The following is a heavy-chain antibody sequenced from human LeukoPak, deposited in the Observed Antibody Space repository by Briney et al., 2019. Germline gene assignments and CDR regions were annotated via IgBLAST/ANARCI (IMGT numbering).Heavy chain of an antibody. D-gene: IGHD3-10*01. CDR3: ARHGPGFTSSPGPDY. Sequence: ASVKVSCKASGYTFTGYYMHWVRQAPGQGLEWMGWINPNSGGTNYAQKFQGWVTMTRDTSISTAYMELSRLRSDDTAVYYCARHGPGFTSSPGPDYWGQGTLVTVSS. CDR2: INPNSGGT. CDR1: GYTFTGYY. J-gene: IGHJ4*02. V-gene: IGHV1-2*04.